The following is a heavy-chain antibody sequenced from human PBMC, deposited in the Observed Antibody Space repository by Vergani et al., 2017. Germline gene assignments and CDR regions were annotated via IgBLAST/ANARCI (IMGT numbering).Heavy chain of an antibody. CDR3: ARTYDYGDYGFDP. V-gene: IGHV1-18*04. CDR1: GYTFTSYG. J-gene: IGHJ5*02. D-gene: IGHD4-17*01. CDR2: ISAYNGNT. Sequence: QVQLVQSGAEVKKPGASVKVSCKASGYTFTSYGISWVRQAPGQGLEWMGWISAYNGNTNYAQKIQGRVTITTDTSTSTAYMELRSLESDDTSVYYCARTYDYGDYGFDPWGQGTLVTVSA.